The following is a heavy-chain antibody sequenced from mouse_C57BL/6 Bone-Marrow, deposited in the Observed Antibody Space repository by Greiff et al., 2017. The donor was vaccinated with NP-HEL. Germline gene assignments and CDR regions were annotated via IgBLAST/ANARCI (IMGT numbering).Heavy chain of an antibody. CDR2: LRNKANGYTT. Sequence: EVQVVESGGGLVQPGGSLSLSCAASGFTFTDYYMSWVRQPPGKALEWLGFLRNKANGYTTEYSASVKGRFTISRDNSQSILYLQMNALRAEDSATYYCARSPSFAYWGQGTLVTVSA. V-gene: IGHV7-3*01. J-gene: IGHJ3*01. CDR1: GFTFTDYY. CDR3: ARSPSFAY.